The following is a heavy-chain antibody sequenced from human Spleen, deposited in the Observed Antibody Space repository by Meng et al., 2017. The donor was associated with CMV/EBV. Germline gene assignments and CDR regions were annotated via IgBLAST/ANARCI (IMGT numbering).Heavy chain of an antibody. CDR2: ISSSGRTI. CDR3: AKQQWYDY. J-gene: IGHJ4*02. V-gene: IGHV3-11*04. CDR1: GFIFSDSY. D-gene: IGHD6-19*01. Sequence: GGSLRLSCVASGFIFSDSYMNWIRQAPGKGLEWISYISSSGRTIYYADSVKGRFTISRDNGKNSMHLQMNSLRAEDTAVYYCAKQQWYDYWGQGTLVTVSS.